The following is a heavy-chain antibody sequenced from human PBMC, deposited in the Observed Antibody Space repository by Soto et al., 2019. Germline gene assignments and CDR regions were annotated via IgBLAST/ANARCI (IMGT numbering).Heavy chain of an antibody. CDR1: GGSITSGDYH. J-gene: IGHJ4*02. D-gene: IGHD3-22*01. CDR3: ASLQGYYDNSGSDY. Sequence: QVQLQESGPGLVRPSGTLSLTCTVSGGSITSGDYHWNWISQPTGKGLEWIADTYYNGNSYYSPSLWSRASMSLDTSKNQFSLRLCSVTAADTDVYFCASLQGYYDNSGSDYWGQGTLVAVSP. CDR2: TYYNGNS. V-gene: IGHV4-30-4*01.